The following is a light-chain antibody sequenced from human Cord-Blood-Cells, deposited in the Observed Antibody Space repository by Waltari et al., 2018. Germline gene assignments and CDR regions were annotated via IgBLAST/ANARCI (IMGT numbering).Light chain of an antibody. J-gene: IGKJ3*01. V-gene: IGKV4-1*01. CDR3: QQYYSTPFT. CDR1: QSVLYSSNNKNY. CDR2: WAS. Sequence: DIVMTQSPDSLAVSLAERATINCKSSQSVLYSSNNKNYFAWYQQKPGQPPKLLIYWASTRESGVPDRFSGSESGTDFTLTISSLQAEDVAVYYCQQYYSTPFTFGPGTKVDIK.